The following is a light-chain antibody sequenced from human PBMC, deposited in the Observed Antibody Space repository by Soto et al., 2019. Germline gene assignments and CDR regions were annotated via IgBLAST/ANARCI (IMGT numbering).Light chain of an antibody. V-gene: IGKV3-11*01. CDR2: DAC. CDR3: QQRSNWRYT. Sequence: EIVLTQSPATLSLSPGERATLSCRASQSVSSYLAWYQQKPGQAPRLLIYDACNRATGIPARFSGSGSGTDFPLTINSLEPEDFAVYYCQQRSNWRYTFGQGTKLEIK. J-gene: IGKJ2*01. CDR1: QSVSSY.